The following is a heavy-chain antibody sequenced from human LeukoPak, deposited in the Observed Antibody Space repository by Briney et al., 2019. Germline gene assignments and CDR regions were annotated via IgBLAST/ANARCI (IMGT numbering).Heavy chain of an antibody. CDR3: ARLYCRGGSCYSGDAFDI. CDR1: GFTFSGYS. V-gene: IGHV3-48*01. CDR2: ISTSSTTI. D-gene: IGHD2-15*01. Sequence: GGSLRLSCAASGFTFSGYSMNWVRQAPGKGLEWVSYISTSSTTIYYADSVKGRFTISRDNAKNSLYLQMNSLRAEDTAVYYCARLYCRGGSCYSGDAFDIWGQGTMVTVSS. J-gene: IGHJ3*02.